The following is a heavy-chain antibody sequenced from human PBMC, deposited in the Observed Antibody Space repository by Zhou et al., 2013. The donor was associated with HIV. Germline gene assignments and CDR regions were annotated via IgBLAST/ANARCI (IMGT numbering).Heavy chain of an antibody. V-gene: IGHV4-38-2*01. D-gene: IGHD2-15*01. CDR2: ISHSEST. J-gene: IGHJ4*02. CDR3: ARYHSGSSQRYFDY. Sequence: QVQLQESGPGLVKPSDTLSLTCAVSGYSISNGYYWGWIRQPPGRRLEWIGSISHSESTFYIPSLKSRLTISVDTSKNEISLKLRSVTAADSAVYFCARYHSGSSQRYFDYWGQGXLVHRLL. CDR1: GYSISNGYY.